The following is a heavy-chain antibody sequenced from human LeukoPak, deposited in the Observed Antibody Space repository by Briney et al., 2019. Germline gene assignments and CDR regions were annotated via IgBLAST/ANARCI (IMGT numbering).Heavy chain of an antibody. J-gene: IGHJ4*02. V-gene: IGHV4-34*01. Sequence: SETLSLTCAVYGGSFSGYYWSWIRQPPGKGLEWIGEINHSGSTNYNPSLKSRVTISVDTSKNQFSLKLSSVTAADTAVYYCARNVDTVMVGYWGQGTLVTVSS. CDR1: GGSFSGYY. CDR3: ARNVDTVMVGY. D-gene: IGHD5-18*01. CDR2: INHSGST.